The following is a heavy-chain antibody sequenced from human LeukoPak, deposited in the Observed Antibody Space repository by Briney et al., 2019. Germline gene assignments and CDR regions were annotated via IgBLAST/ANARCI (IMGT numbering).Heavy chain of an antibody. D-gene: IGHD3-3*01. CDR2: IIPSDGFT. Sequence: GASVKVSCKASGYTFSTYYVHWVRQAPGQGLEWMGMIIPSDGFTSYAQKFQGRVTTTRDMSTSTVYMELSSLRSDDTAVYYCAKVGSRLFGVLIPLSFDYWGQGTLITVSS. J-gene: IGHJ4*02. V-gene: IGHV1-46*01. CDR1: GYTFSTYY. CDR3: AKVGSRLFGVLIPLSFDY.